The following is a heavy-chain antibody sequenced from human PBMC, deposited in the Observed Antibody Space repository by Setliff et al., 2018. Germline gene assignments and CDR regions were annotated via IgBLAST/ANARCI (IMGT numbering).Heavy chain of an antibody. J-gene: IGHJ5*02. CDR2: IFHSGST. CDR1: GYSISSGHF. Sequence: PSETLSLTCGVSGYSISSGHFWGWIRQPPGKGLEWLGNIFHSGSTYYNPTLNSRVTMSVDTSKNQFSLKLNSVTAADTALYFCAREVAGTYHYFDPWGQGTLVTVSS. D-gene: IGHD6-19*01. V-gene: IGHV4-38-2*02. CDR3: AREVAGTYHYFDP.